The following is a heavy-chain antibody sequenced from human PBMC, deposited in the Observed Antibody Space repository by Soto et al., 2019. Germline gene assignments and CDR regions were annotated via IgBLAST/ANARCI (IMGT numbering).Heavy chain of an antibody. J-gene: IGHJ6*02. CDR3: AANTGGYYYYYYGMDV. V-gene: IGHV1-58*01. CDR2: IVVGSGNI. CDR1: GFTFTSSA. Sequence: GASVKVSCKASGFTFTSSAVQWVRQARGQRLEWIGWIVVGSGNINYAQKFQERVTITRDMSTSTAYMELSSLRSEDTAVYYCAANTGGYYYYYYGMDVWGRGTTVTVSS. D-gene: IGHD2-8*02.